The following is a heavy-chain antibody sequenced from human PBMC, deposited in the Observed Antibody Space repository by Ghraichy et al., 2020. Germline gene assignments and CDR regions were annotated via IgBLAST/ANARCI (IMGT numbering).Heavy chain of an antibody. CDR1: GGSISSYY. CDR3: ARPAHLTSSYARAFDI. D-gene: IGHD3-16*01. V-gene: IGHV4-59*01. J-gene: IGHJ3*02. CDR2: IYYSGST. Sequence: SETLSLTCTVSGGSISSYYWSWIRQPPGKGLEWIGYIYYSGSTNYNPSLKSRVTMSVDTSNNQFSLRLSSVAAADTAVYYCARPAHLTSSYARAFDIWGQGTMVTVSS.